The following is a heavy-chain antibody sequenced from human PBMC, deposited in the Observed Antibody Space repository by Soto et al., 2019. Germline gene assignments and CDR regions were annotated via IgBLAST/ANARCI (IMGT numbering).Heavy chain of an antibody. D-gene: IGHD5-18*01. V-gene: IGHV1-18*01. J-gene: IGHJ3*02. CDR2: ISAYNGNT. CDR3: ARDKGGYSYAPYAFDI. Sequence: QVQLVQSGAEVKKPGASVKVSCKASGYTFTSYGISWVRQAPGQGLEWMGWISAYNGNTNYAQKLQGRVTMTTDTXTXIAYMELRSLRSDDTAVYYCARDKGGYSYAPYAFDIWGQGTMVTVSS. CDR1: GYTFTSYG.